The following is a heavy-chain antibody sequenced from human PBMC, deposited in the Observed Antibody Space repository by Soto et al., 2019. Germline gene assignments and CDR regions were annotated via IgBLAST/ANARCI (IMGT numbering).Heavy chain of an antibody. Sequence: QVQLVQSGAEVKKPGASVKVSCKASGYTFSNYGISWVRQAPGQGLEWMGWISAHSGETNYAQSLQGRVTMTTDTSTSTNYMELRSLRADDTAVYYCSVGTYNDYWSQGTLVTVSS. D-gene: IGHD7-27*01. CDR3: SVGTYNDY. J-gene: IGHJ4*02. CDR1: GYTFSNYG. CDR2: ISAHSGET. V-gene: IGHV1-18*01.